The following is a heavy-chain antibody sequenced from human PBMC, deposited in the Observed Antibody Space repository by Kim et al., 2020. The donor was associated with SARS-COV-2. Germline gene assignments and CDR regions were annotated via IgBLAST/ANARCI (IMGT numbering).Heavy chain of an antibody. D-gene: IGHD4-17*01. CDR3: ARTTVPRGWFDP. V-gene: IGHV4-39*07. CDR2: IYYSGST. CDR1: GGSISSSSYY. Sequence: SETLSLTCTVSGGSISSSSYYWGWIRQPPGKGLEWIGSIYYSGSTYYNPSLKSRVTISVDTSKNQFSLKLSSVTAADTAVYYCARTTVPRGWFDPWGQGTLVTVSS. J-gene: IGHJ5*02.